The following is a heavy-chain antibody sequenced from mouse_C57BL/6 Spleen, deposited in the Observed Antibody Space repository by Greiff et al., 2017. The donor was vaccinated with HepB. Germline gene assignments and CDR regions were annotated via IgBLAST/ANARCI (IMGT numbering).Heavy chain of an antibody. Sequence: EVMLVESEGGLVQPGSSMKLSCTASGFTFSDYYMAWVRQVPEKGLEWVANINYDGSSTYYLDSLKSRFIISRDNAKNILYLQMSSLKSEDTATYYCARGLSWFAYWGQGTLVTVSA. CDR3: ARGLSWFAY. CDR1: GFTFSDYY. J-gene: IGHJ3*01. V-gene: IGHV5-16*01. CDR2: INYDGSST.